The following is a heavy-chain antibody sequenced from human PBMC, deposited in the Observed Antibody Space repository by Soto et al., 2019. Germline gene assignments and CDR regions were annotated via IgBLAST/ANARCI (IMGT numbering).Heavy chain of an antibody. CDR2: IYYSGST. V-gene: IGHV4-59*12. D-gene: IGHD3-10*01. CDR3: ARKQAGYFYGIDY. Sequence: SETLSLTCTVSGGSINSYYWSWIRQPPGEGLEWIGYIYYSGSTNYNPSLKSRVTLSVDTSKNQFSLKLSSVTVADTAVYFCARKQAGYFYGIDYWGQGTLVTVSS. CDR1: GGSINSYY. J-gene: IGHJ4*02.